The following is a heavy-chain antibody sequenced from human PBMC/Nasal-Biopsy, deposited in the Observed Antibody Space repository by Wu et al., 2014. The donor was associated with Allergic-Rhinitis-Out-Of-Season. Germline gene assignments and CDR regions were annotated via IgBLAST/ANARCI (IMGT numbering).Heavy chain of an antibody. CDR2: IYYSGST. CDR3: AAWSTVSYDY. J-gene: IGHJ4*02. D-gene: IGHD4-17*01. Sequence: SLTCTVSSGSISSYYWNWIRQPPGKGLEWIGYIYYSGSTNYNPSLKSRVTISLDTSKNQFSLKLSSVTAADTAVYYCAAWSTVSYDYWGQGTLVTVSS. V-gene: IGHV4-59*01. CDR1: SGSISSYY.